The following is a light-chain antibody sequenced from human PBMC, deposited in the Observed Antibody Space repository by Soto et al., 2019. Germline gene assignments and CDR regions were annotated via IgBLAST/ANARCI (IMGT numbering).Light chain of an antibody. J-gene: IGLJ3*02. Sequence: QSVLTQPPSVSGAPGQRVTISCTGSSSNIGTGYDVHWYQQLPGTAPKLLIYANNSRPSGVPGRFSGSKSGTSASLAITGLQPEDEADYYCQSYDSTVSGLQGVFGGGTKLTVL. CDR3: QSYDSTVSGLQGV. V-gene: IGLV1-40*01. CDR1: SSNIGTGYD. CDR2: ANN.